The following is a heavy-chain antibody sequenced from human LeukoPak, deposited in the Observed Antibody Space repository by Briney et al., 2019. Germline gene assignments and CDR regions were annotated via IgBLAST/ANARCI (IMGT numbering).Heavy chain of an antibody. CDR2: ISSSSSYI. Sequence: GRSLRLSCAPSVYTFSSYSMNWVRQAPGEGLEWVSYISSSSSYIYYADSVKGRFTISRDNAKNSLYLQMNSLRAEDTAVYYGARDYCSSTSCYTGYFDYWGQGTLVTVSS. V-gene: IGHV3-21*01. J-gene: IGHJ4*02. CDR3: ARDYCSSTSCYTGYFDY. D-gene: IGHD2-2*02. CDR1: VYTFSSYS.